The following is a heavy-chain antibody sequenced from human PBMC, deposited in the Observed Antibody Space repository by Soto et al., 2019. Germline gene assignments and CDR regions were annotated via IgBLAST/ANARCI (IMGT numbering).Heavy chain of an antibody. V-gene: IGHV5-51*01. CDR1: GYSFTSYW. J-gene: IGHJ3*01. Sequence: GEALKSSGKGCGYSFTSYWIGWVRQMPGKGLEWMGIIYPGDSDTRYSPSFKGQVTISADKSISTAYLQWSSLKASDTAMYYCAGPSIGGAPAVFEFWGNGTRDPVSP. CDR3: AGPSIGGAPAVFEF. CDR2: IYPGDSDT. D-gene: IGHD1-26*01.